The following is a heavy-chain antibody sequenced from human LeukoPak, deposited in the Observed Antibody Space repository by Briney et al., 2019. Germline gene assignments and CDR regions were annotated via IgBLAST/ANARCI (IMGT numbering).Heavy chain of an antibody. D-gene: IGHD2-8*01. J-gene: IGHJ6*03. V-gene: IGHV3-23*01. Sequence: GGSLRLSCAASGFTFSSSAMSWVRQAPGKGLEWVSAISGSGGSTYYADSVKGRFTISRDNSKNTLYLQMNSLRAEDTAVYYCAKAGYCTNGVCYYYMDVWGKGTTVTVSS. CDR1: GFTFSSSA. CDR3: AKAGYCTNGVCYYYMDV. CDR2: ISGSGGST.